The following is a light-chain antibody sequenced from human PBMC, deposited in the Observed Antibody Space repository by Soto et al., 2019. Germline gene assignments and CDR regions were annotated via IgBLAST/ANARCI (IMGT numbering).Light chain of an antibody. CDR2: DAS. Sequence: IVMTQSPASLSVSPGERATLSCRASQNINNNLAWYQQRPGQAPRLLIYDASTRATGIPARFSGSGSGTEFTLTITSLQSEDFAVYFCQHYHNWPPWTFGQGTKVEIK. V-gene: IGKV3-15*01. CDR1: QNINNN. CDR3: QHYHNWPPWT. J-gene: IGKJ1*01.